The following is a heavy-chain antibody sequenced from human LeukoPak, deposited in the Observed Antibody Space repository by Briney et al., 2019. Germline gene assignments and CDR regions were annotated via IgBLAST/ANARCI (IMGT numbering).Heavy chain of an antibody. CDR2: ISAYNGNT. CDR3: VRGGPNPSGWLLDN. J-gene: IGHJ4*02. V-gene: IGHV1-18*01. Sequence: ASVKVSCKASGYTFTSYGISWVRQAPGQGLEWMGWISAYNGNTNYAQKLQGRVTMTTDTSTSTAYMELRSLRSEDTAVYFCVRGGPNPSGWLLDNWGQGTLVTVSS. D-gene: IGHD6-19*01. CDR1: GYTFTSYG.